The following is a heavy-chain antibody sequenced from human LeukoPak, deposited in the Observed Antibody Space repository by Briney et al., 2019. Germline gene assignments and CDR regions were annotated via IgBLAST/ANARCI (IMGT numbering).Heavy chain of an antibody. V-gene: IGHV3-7*01. Sequence: GGSLRLSCAASGFTFSSFWMSWVRQAPGKGLEWVANIKQDGSEIHYVDSVKGRFTISRDNAKNSLYVKMNSLRDEDTAMYYCARVDYYDKYAFDIWGQGTMVTVSS. CDR1: GFTFSSFW. J-gene: IGHJ3*02. D-gene: IGHD3-22*01. CDR3: ARVDYYDKYAFDI. CDR2: IKQDGSEI.